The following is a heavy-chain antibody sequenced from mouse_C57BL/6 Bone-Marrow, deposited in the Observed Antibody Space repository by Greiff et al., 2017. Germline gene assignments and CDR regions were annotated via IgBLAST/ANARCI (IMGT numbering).Heavy chain of an antibody. J-gene: IGHJ1*03. Sequence: VQLQQPGAELVMPGASVKLSCKASGYTFTSYWMHWVKQRPGQGLEWIGEIDPSDSYTNYNQKFKGKSTLTIDKSSSKAYMQLSSLTSEDSAVYYCARGDRYFDVWGTGTTVTVSS. CDR3: ARGDRYFDV. V-gene: IGHV1-69*01. CDR2: IDPSDSYT. CDR1: GYTFTSYW.